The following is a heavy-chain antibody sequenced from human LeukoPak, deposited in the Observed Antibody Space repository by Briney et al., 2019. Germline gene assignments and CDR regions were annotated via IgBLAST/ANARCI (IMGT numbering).Heavy chain of an antibody. V-gene: IGHV3-7*03. CDR1: GFTFSSYW. CDR2: IKQEGSEK. CDR3: ARAPVGCSGGSCYSAYFDY. D-gene: IGHD2-15*01. J-gene: IGHJ4*02. Sequence: PGGSLRLSCAASGFTFSSYWMSWVRQAPGKGLEWVANIKQEGSEKYYVDSVKGRFTISRDNAKNSLYLQMNSLRAEDTAVYYCARAPVGCSGGSCYSAYFDYWGQGTLDTVSS.